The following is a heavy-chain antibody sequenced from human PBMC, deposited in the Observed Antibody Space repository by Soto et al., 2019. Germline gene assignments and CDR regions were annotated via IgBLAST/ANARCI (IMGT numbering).Heavy chain of an antibody. J-gene: IGHJ3*02. Sequence: QVQLVQSGAEVKKPGASVKISCEASGYSFTSQYVHWVRQAPGQGLEWMGIINPNGGSTTYAQKFRGRLTLTRDTSTGTVCGGPGSPPPGGPAVFYRAGKRGLRPGGGGTEPLDIWGQGTMVTVAS. CDR3: AGKRGLRPGGGGTEPLDI. CDR1: GYSFTSQY. V-gene: IGHV1-46*03. CDR2: INPNGGST. D-gene: IGHD5-12*01.